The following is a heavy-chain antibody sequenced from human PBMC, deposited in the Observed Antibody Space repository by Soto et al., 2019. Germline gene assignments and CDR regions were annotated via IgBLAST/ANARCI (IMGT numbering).Heavy chain of an antibody. CDR1: GFTFSSYS. D-gene: IGHD6-13*01. CDR3: ARGSSNWAYDFDF. CDR2: ITSSGTTV. J-gene: IGHJ4*02. V-gene: IGHV3-48*02. Sequence: EVHLVESGGGLVQPGGSLRLSCAASGFTFSSYSLNWVRQAPGKGLEWVSYITSSGTTVYYADSVRGRFTISRDNAKNSLYLQMNSLSDDDTAVYYFARGSSNWAYDFDFWGQGTLVTVSS.